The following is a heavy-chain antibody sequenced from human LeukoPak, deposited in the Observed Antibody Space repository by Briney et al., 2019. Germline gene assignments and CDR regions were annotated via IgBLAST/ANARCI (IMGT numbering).Heavy chain of an antibody. V-gene: IGHV3-73*01. CDR2: IRNRANNYAT. Sequence: GGSLRLSCEASVFTFSDSAIHWVRQAPGKGLEWVGRIRNRANNYATVYSASVEGRFSMSRDDSKNTAHLQMNSLKTEDTAIYYCSGYDYGMDVWGQGTTVTVSS. CDR1: VFTFSDSA. J-gene: IGHJ6*02. CDR3: SGYDYGMDV.